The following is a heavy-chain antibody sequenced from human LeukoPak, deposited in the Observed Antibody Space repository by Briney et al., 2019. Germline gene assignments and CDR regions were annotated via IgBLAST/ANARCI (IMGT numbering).Heavy chain of an antibody. J-gene: IGHJ6*02. D-gene: IGHD7-27*01. Sequence: PGRSLRLSCAASGFTFSSYGMHWVRQAPGKGLEYVSAISSNGGSTYYANSVKGRFTISRDNSKNTLSLQMGSLRADDMAVYYCARVRSIWGDFYGMDVWGQGTTVTVSS. CDR3: ARVRSIWGDFYGMDV. V-gene: IGHV3-64*01. CDR1: GFTFSSYG. CDR2: ISSNGGST.